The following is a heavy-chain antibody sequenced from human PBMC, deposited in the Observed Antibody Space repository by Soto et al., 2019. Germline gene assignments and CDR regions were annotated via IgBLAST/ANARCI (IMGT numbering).Heavy chain of an antibody. CDR3: AKDPGRYDFWSGHYYYGMDV. V-gene: IGHV3-23*01. CDR2: ISGSGGST. D-gene: IGHD3-3*01. CDR1: GFTFSSYA. J-gene: IGHJ6*02. Sequence: LRLSCAASGFTFSSYAMSWVRQAPGKGLEWVSAISGSGGSTYYADSVKGRFTISRDNSKNTLYLQMNSLRAEDTAVYYCAKDPGRYDFWSGHYYYGMDVWGQGTTVTVSS.